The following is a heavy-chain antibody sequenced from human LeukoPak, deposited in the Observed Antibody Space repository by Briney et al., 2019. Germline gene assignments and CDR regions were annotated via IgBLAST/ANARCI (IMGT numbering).Heavy chain of an antibody. CDR1: GFTFSSYW. V-gene: IGHV3-7*03. Sequence: GGSLRLSCVGSGFTFSSYWMSWVRQAPGKGLEWVANIKQDGSEKYYVDSVKGQFTISRDNAKNSLFLQMNSLRAEDTAVYYCAGYCNGGDCSSVDYWGQGTLVTVSS. J-gene: IGHJ4*02. CDR3: AGYCNGGDCSSVDY. CDR2: IKQDGSEK. D-gene: IGHD2-15*01.